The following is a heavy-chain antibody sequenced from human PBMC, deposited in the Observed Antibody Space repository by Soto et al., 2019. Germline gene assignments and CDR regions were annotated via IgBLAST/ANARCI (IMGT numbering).Heavy chain of an antibody. CDR1: GGTFSSYA. J-gene: IGHJ4*02. CDR3: ARAPPKYETRDDY. V-gene: IGHV1-18*01. D-gene: IGHD2-8*01. CDR2: ISAYNGNT. Sequence: ASVKVSCKASGGTFSSYAISWVRQAPGQGLEWMGWISAYNGNTNYAQKLQGRVTMTTDTSTSTAYMELRSLRSDDTAVYYCARAPPKYETRDDYWGQGTLVTVSS.